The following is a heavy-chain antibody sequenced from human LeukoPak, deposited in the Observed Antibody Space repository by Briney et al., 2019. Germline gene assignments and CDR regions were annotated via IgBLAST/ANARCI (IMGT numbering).Heavy chain of an antibody. CDR2: IYTSGST. Sequence: SETLSLTCTVSGGSISSYYWSWIRQPAGKGLEWIGRIYTSGSTNYNPSLRSRVTMSVDTSKNQFSLKLSSVTAADTAVYYCARESLYCSSTSCPGDYWGQGTLVTVSS. J-gene: IGHJ4*02. D-gene: IGHD2-2*01. V-gene: IGHV4-4*07. CDR1: GGSISSYY. CDR3: ARESLYCSSTSCPGDY.